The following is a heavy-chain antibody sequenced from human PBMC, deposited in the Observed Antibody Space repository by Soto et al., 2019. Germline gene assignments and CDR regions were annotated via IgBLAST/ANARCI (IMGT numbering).Heavy chain of an antibody. Sequence: VASVKVSCKASGGTFSSYAISWVRQAPGQGLEWMGGIIPIFGTANYAQKFQGRVTITADKSTSTAYMELSSLRSEDTAVYYCARRSWYYYDSSGYSAAAFDIWGQGTMVTVSS. V-gene: IGHV1-69*06. CDR2: IIPIFGTA. CDR1: GGTFSSYA. J-gene: IGHJ3*02. D-gene: IGHD3-22*01. CDR3: ARRSWYYYDSSGYSAAAFDI.